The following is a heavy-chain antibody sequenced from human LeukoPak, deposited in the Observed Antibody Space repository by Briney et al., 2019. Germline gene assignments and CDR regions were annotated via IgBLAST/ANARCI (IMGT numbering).Heavy chain of an antibody. J-gene: IGHJ3*02. V-gene: IGHV3-23*01. D-gene: IGHD5-12*01. CDR3: EYIVATRGLDAFDI. CDR2: ISGSGGGA. CDR1: GFTFSSYG. Sequence: GGSLRLSCAASGFTFSSYGMSWVRQSPGKGLEWVSGISGSGGGAYYADSVKGRFTISRDNSKNTLYLQMNSLRAEDTAVYYCEYIVATRGLDAFDIWGQGTVVTVSS.